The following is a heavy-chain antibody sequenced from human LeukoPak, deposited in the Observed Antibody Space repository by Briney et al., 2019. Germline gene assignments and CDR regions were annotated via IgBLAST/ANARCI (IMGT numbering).Heavy chain of an antibody. J-gene: IGHJ4*02. D-gene: IGHD6-6*01. CDR3: ASRYGSSYY. V-gene: IGHV3-23*01. Sequence: GGSLRLSCAASGFTFSSSYVVTWVRQAPGKGLEWVSTISAGGFTTSYADSVKGRFTISRDISKSTLYLQVNSLRVEDTAVYYCASRYGSSYYWGQGTLVTVSS. CDR1: GFTFSSSYV. CDR2: ISAGGFTT.